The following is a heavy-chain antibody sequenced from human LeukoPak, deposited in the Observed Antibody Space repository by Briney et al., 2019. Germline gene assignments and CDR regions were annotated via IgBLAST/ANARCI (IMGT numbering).Heavy chain of an antibody. V-gene: IGHV4-34*01. CDR1: GGSFSGYY. J-gene: IGHJ4*02. CDR3: ARGKYYDSSGYYFDY. CDR2: INHSGST. Sequence: PSETLSLTCAVYGGSFSGYYWSWIRQPPGKGLEWIGEINHSGSTNYNPSLKSRVTISVDTSKNQFSLKLSSVTAADTAVYYCARGKYYDSSGYYFDYWGQGNLVTVSS. D-gene: IGHD3-22*01.